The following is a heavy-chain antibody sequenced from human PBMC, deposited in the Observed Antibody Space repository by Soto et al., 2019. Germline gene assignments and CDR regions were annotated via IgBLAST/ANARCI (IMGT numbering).Heavy chain of an antibody. D-gene: IGHD2-15*01. V-gene: IGHV4-59*01. J-gene: IGHJ4*02. Sequence: SETLSLTCTVSGGSISSYYWSWIRQPPGKGLEWIGYIYYSGSTNYNPSLKSRVTISVDTSKNQFSLKLNSVTAADTAVYHCARSGGSLDYWGKGTLVTFSS. CDR2: IYYSGST. CDR3: ARSGGSLDY. CDR1: GGSISSYY.